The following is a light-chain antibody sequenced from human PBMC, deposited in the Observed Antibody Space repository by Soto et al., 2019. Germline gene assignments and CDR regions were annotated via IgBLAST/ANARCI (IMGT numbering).Light chain of an antibody. CDR2: DIS. CDR3: SSYTTSNTRQIV. Sequence: QSALTQPASVSGSPGQSITISCTGTSSDVGGYNYVSWNQHHPGKAPKLMIFDISNRPSGVSNRFSGYKSVNTASLTISGLQPEDEADYYCSSYTTSNTRQIVFGTGTKVTVL. J-gene: IGLJ1*01. V-gene: IGLV2-14*03. CDR1: SSDVGGYNY.